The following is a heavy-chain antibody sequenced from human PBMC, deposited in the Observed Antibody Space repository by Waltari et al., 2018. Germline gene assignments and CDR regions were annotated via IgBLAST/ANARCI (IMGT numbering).Heavy chain of an antibody. CDR3: ARWQQWPVRAFDY. V-gene: IGHV3-53*01. Sequence: EVQLVESGGGLIQPGGSLRLSCAASGFIVSGNYMSWVRKAPGRGLEWVSLIYSGGSTYYADSVKGRFTISRDNSKNTLYLQMDSLSVEDTAVYYCARWQQWPVRAFDYWGQGTLVTVSS. CDR2: IYSGGST. D-gene: IGHD6-19*01. J-gene: IGHJ4*02. CDR1: GFIVSGNY.